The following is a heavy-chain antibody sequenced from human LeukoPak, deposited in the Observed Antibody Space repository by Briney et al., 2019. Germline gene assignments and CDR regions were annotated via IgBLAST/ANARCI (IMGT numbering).Heavy chain of an antibody. CDR3: ARDLVDSSGYYYGNFDY. J-gene: IGHJ4*02. CDR1: GGSISSYY. Sequence: SETLSLTCTVSGGSISSYYWSWIRQPPGKGLEWIGYIYYSGSTNYKPSLKSRVTISVETSKNQFSLKLRSVTAADTAVYYCARDLVDSSGYYYGNFDYWGQGTLVTVSS. D-gene: IGHD3-22*01. V-gene: IGHV4-59*01. CDR2: IYYSGST.